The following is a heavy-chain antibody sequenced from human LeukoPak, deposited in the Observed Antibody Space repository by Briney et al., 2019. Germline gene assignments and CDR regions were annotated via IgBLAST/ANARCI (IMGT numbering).Heavy chain of an antibody. V-gene: IGHV3-7*01. CDR3: ARHNYYQFDY. Sequence: GGSLRLSCTASGFIFSDFSMTWVRQAPGKGLEWVANIKHDASEKYYAESMRVRVTISRDNAKNSLYLQIDSLTTEDTAIYFCARHNYYQFDYWGQGTLVTASS. D-gene: IGHD1-1*01. CDR2: IKHDASEK. CDR1: GFIFSDFS. J-gene: IGHJ4*02.